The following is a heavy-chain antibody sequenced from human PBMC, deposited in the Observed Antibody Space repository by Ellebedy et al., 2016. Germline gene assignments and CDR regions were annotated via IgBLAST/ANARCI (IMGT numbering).Heavy chain of an antibody. CDR1: GFTFGDYA. J-gene: IGHJ3*02. D-gene: IGHD3-22*01. CDR3: TREFGSSGYYYSDAFDI. CDR2: IRSKAYGGTT. V-gene: IGHV3-49*03. Sequence: GESLKISCTASGFTFGDYAMSWFRQAPGKGLEWVGFIRSKAYGGTTEYAASVKGRFTISRDDSKSIAYLQMNSLKTEDTAVYYCTREFGSSGYYYSDAFDIWGQGTMVTVSS.